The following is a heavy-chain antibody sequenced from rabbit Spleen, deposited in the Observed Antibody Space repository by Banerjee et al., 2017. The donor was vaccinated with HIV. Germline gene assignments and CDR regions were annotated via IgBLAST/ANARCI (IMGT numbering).Heavy chain of an antibody. D-gene: IGHD5-1*01. J-gene: IGHJ4*01. CDR3: ARDLVAAIGWNFNL. CDR2: INMFTGKS. CDR1: GFPFSEKAV. V-gene: IGHV1S45*01. Sequence: QEQLVESGGGLVKPGASLTLTCKASGFPFSEKAVMCWVRQVPGKGLEWIACINMFTGKSVYASWAKGRFIMSRPSSTTVTLQMTSLTVADTATYFCARDLVAAIGWNFNLWGPGTLVTVS.